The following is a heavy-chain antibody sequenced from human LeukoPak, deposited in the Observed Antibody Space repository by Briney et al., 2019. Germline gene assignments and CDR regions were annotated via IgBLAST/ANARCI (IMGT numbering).Heavy chain of an antibody. CDR3: AKDMTTVTDDFDY. J-gene: IGHJ4*02. Sequence: SETPFPPRAVFGGAFSGYYWSWIPPPPRKGAEGVGEINHSGSTNYNPSLKSRVTISVDTSKNQFSLKLSSVTAADTAVYYCAKDMTTVTDDFDYWGQGTLVTVSS. CDR1: GGAFSGYY. CDR2: INHSGST. V-gene: IGHV4-34*01. D-gene: IGHD4-17*01.